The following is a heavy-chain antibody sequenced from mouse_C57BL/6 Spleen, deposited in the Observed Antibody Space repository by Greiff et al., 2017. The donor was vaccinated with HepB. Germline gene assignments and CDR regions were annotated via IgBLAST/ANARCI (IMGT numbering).Heavy chain of an antibody. CDR3: ARVYYGSSLDY. CDR1: GYAFSSSW. J-gene: IGHJ2*01. D-gene: IGHD1-1*01. V-gene: IGHV1-82*01. Sequence: VKLMESGPELVKPGASVKISCKASGYAFSSSWMNWVKQRPGKGLEWIGRIYPGDGDTNYNGKFKGKATLTADKSSSTAYMQLSSLTSEDSAVYFCARVYYGSSLDYWGQGTTLTVSS. CDR2: IYPGDGDT.